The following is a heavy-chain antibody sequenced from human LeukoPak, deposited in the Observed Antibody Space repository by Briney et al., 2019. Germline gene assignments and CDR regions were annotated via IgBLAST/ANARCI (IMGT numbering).Heavy chain of an antibody. D-gene: IGHD3-22*01. V-gene: IGHV1-24*01. Sequence: ASVKVSCKVSGYTLTELSMHWVRQAPGKGLEWMGGFDPEDGETIYAQKFQGRVTMTEDTSTDTAYMELSSLRSEDTAVYYCATPPRYYYDRGVYTAYFNYGAKEPW. CDR1: GYTLTELS. CDR3: ATPPRYYYDRGVYTAYFN. CDR2: FDPEDGET. J-gene: IGHJ4*01.